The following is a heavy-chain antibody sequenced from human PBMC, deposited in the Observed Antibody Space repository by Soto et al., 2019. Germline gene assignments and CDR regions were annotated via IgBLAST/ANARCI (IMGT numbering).Heavy chain of an antibody. V-gene: IGHV5-51*01. CDR3: AGGGVRGVITRTRDYYGMDV. CDR2: IYPGDSDT. CDR1: GYSFTSYL. Sequence: GESMKISCQGSGYSFTSYLIGWVRQIPGKGLEWMGIIYPGDSDTRYSPSFQGQVTISADKSISTAYLQWSSLKASDTAMYYCAGGGVRGVITRTRDYYGMDVWGQGTTVTVSS. J-gene: IGHJ6*02. D-gene: IGHD3-10*01.